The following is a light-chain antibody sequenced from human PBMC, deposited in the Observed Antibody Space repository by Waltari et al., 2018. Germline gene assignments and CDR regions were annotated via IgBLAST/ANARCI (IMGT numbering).Light chain of an antibody. CDR3: QQRSSWPFMYT. CDR1: QSISKY. J-gene: IGKJ2*01. Sequence: EIVLTQSPATLSLSPGEKATLSCRASQSISKYLAWYRQKPGQAPRLLIYDASHRPTDSPARFSGSGSGTDFTLTISSLEPEDFAVYYCQQRSSWPFMYTFGQGTKLEIK. CDR2: DAS. V-gene: IGKV3-11*01.